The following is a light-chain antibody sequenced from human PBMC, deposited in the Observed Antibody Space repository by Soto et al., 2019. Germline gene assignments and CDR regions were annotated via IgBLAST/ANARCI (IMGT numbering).Light chain of an antibody. CDR3: QQYGSSPT. V-gene: IGKV3-20*01. Sequence: EIVMTQSPATLSLSPGERATLSCRASQSVSNNYLAWYQQKPGQAPRRLIYGASSRATGIPDRFCGSGSGTDFTLTISRLEPEDFAVYYCQQYGSSPTFGEGTRLEIK. CDR2: GAS. CDR1: QSVSNNY. J-gene: IGKJ5*01.